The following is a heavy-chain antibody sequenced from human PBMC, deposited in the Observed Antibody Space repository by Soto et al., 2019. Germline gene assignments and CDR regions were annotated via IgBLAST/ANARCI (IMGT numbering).Heavy chain of an antibody. CDR3: XXXXXXXXDGFFDF. J-gene: IGHJ4*02. Sequence: QVQLVESGGGVVQPGRSLRLSCAASGFTFSNYGMHWVRQAPGKGLEWVAVISYDGNNKYYADSVKGRFTISRDNFKXXXXXXXXXXXXXXXXXXXXXXXXXXXXDGFFDFWGQGTLVTVSS. CDR1: GFTFSNYG. V-gene: IGHV3-30*03. CDR2: ISYDGNNK.